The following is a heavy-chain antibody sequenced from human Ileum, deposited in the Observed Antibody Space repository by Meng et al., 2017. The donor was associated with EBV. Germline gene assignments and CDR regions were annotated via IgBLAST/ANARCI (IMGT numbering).Heavy chain of an antibody. Sequence: RFTPSVTRSPTFPVNGGSLSGAYWNWIRQPPGKGLGWIGEIIHGGSPSYNPSLKSRVTISIDTSKNQLSLRLSSVTAADTAVYYCARRPTGIDYWGQGTLVTVSS. CDR3: ARRPTGIDY. J-gene: IGHJ4*02. CDR1: GGSLSGAY. V-gene: IGHV4-34*12. CDR2: IIHGGSP. D-gene: IGHD2-8*02.